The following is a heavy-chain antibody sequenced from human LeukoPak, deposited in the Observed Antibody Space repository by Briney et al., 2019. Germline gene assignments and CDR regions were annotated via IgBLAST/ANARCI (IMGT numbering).Heavy chain of an antibody. CDR1: GFTFSSYA. Sequence: PGGSLRLSCAASGFTFSSYAMSWVRQAPGKGLEWVSAISGSGGSTYYADSVKGRFTISRDNSKNTLYLQMNSLRAEDTAVYYCAKPKYSSGWYGSDYFDYWGQGTLVTVSS. V-gene: IGHV3-23*01. J-gene: IGHJ4*02. D-gene: IGHD6-19*01. CDR2: ISGSGGST. CDR3: AKPKYSSGWYGSDYFDY.